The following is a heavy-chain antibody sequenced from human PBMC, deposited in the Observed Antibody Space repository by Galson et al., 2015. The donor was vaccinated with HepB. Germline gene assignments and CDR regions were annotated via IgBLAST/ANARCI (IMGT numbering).Heavy chain of an antibody. J-gene: IGHJ6*02. CDR1: GFTFSSYA. CDR3: VKDGASYFIYYYGMDV. V-gene: IGHV3-64D*06. D-gene: IGHD3-10*01. Sequence: SLRLSCAASGFTFSSYAMHWVRQAPGKGLEYVSAISSNGGSTYYADSVKGRFTISRDNSKDTLYLQMSSLRAEDTAVYYCVKDGASYFIYYYGMDVWGQGTTVTVSS. CDR2: ISSNGGST.